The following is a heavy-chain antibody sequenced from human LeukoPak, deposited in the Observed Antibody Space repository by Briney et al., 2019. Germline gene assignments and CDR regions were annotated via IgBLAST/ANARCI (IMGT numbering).Heavy chain of an antibody. CDR3: ARDSHCSSASCPDY. CDR1: GYTFTSYY. D-gene: IGHD2-2*01. CDR2: INPSDGST. J-gene: IGHJ4*02. Sequence: ASVKVSCKASGYTFTSYYMHWVRQAPGQGLEWMGIINPSDGSTTYAQKFQDRVTMTRDTSTSTVYMELRSLRAEDTAVYLCARDSHCSSASCPDYWGQGTLVTVSP. V-gene: IGHV1-46*01.